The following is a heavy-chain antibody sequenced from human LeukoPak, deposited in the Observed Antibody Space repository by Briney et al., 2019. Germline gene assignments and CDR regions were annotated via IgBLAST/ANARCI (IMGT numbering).Heavy chain of an antibody. CDR1: GYTFTGYY. CDR2: INPNSGGT. Sequence: ASVKVSCKASGYTFTGYYMHWVRQAPGQGLEWMGWINPNSGGTNYAQKFQGRVTMTRDTSISTAYMELSRLRSDDTAVYYCARVLAAAGTRLDPWGQGTLVTVSS. J-gene: IGHJ5*02. CDR3: ARVLAAAGTRLDP. D-gene: IGHD6-13*01. V-gene: IGHV1-2*02.